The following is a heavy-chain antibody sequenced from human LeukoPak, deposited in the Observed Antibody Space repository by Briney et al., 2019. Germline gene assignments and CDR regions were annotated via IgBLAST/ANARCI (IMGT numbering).Heavy chain of an antibody. J-gene: IGHJ4*02. CDR3: ARVRISSYYFDY. CDR2: IYYSGST. D-gene: IGHD6-13*01. Sequence: SETLSLTCTVSGGSISSYYWSWIRPPPGKGLEWIGYIYYSGSTNYNPSLKSRVTISVDTSKNQFSLKLSSVTAADTAVYYCARVRISSYYFDYWGQGTLVTVSS. CDR1: GGSISSYY. V-gene: IGHV4-59*01.